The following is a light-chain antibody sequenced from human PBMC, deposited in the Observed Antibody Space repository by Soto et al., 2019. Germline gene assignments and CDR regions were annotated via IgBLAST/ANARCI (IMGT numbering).Light chain of an antibody. J-gene: IGKJ1*01. CDR3: LQYSIYSKT. CDR1: QSINSW. CDR2: DAS. V-gene: IGKV1-5*01. Sequence: DIQMTQSPSTLSASVGDRVTITCRASQSINSWLAWYQQKPGRAPKLLIFDASSLESGAPSRFSGSGSGTESTLTISSLQPADFAPYYSLQYSIYSKTFGQGPKVDIK.